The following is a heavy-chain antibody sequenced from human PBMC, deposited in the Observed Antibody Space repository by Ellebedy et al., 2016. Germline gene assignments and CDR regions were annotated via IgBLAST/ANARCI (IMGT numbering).Heavy chain of an antibody. V-gene: IGHV3-7*04. D-gene: IGHD3-9*01. CDR2: IQQDGSTK. CDR3: ARVRGRELRYYYFDL. J-gene: IGHJ2*01. CDR1: GFTFRSAW. Sequence: GGSLRLSCAASGFTFRSAWMSWVRQAPGKGLEWVANIQQDGSTKYFVHSEKGRFTVSRDNAKNSLYLQMNSLGGDDTAVYYCARVRGRELRYYYFDLWGRGTLVTVSS.